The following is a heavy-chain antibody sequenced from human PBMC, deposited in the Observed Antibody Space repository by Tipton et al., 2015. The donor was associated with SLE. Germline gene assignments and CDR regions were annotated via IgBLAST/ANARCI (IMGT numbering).Heavy chain of an antibody. J-gene: IGHJ4*02. CDR1: GFTFSSYS. CDR2: IRSKAYGGTT. Sequence: SLRLSCAASGFTFSSYSMNWVRQAPGKGLEWVGFIRSKAYGGTTEYAASVKGRFTISRDDSKSIAYLQMNSLKTEDTAVYYCTRDYYWGQGTLVTVSS. V-gene: IGHV3-49*04. CDR3: TRDYY.